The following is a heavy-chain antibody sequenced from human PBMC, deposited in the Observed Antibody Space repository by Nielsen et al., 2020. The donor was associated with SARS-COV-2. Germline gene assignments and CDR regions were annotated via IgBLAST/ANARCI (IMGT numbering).Heavy chain of an antibody. CDR3: AKAGDVVPASVLYYFDH. D-gene: IGHD2-2*02. V-gene: IGHV3-30*18. CDR2: ISHDGRNK. J-gene: IGHJ4*02. CDR1: GFTFSSFG. Sequence: GGSLRLSCAASGFTFSSFGMHWVRQGPGKGLEWLAFISHDGRNKYYADSVKGRFTISRDNSKSTLFLQMNSMRTSDAAVYYCAKAGDVVPASVLYYFDHLGQGSLVAVSS.